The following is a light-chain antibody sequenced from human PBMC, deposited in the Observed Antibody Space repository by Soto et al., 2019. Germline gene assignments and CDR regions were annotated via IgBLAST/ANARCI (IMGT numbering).Light chain of an antibody. CDR1: QSVSSN. V-gene: IGKV3-15*01. J-gene: IGKJ1*01. CDR2: GAS. Sequence: EIVMTQSPATLSVSPGERATLSCRASQSVSSNLAWYQQKPGQAPRLLIYGASTRATGIPARLSGSGSGTKFTLTISILQSEDFEVYYCQQYNNWPGTFGQGTKVEIK. CDR3: QQYNNWPGT.